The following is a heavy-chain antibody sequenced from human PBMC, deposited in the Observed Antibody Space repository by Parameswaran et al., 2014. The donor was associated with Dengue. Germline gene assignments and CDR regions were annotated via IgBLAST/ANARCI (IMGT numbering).Heavy chain of an antibody. Sequence: KWIRQPPGKGLEWVSYISSDGNSIYYADSVKGRFAISRDNAENSLYLRMHSLRVEDTAVYYCARDSSGWSYFDHWGQGTLVTVSS. CDR2: ISSDGNSI. J-gene: IGHJ4*02. D-gene: IGHD6-19*01. V-gene: IGHV3-48*03. CDR3: ARDSSGWSYFDH.